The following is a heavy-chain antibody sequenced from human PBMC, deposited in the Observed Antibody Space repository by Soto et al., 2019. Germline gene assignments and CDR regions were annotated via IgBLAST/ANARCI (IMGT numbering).Heavy chain of an antibody. D-gene: IGHD2-8*02. CDR1: GCSISISNW. CDR3: ARDKITGLFDY. J-gene: IGHJ4*02. Sequence: PPETLSLTFAVSGCSISISNWWSWVRQPPGKGLEWIGEIYHSGSTNYNPSLKSRVTISVDTSKNQFSLKLTSVTAADTAVYYCARDKITGLFDYWGQGTLVTSPQ. V-gene: IGHV4-4*03. CDR2: IYHSGST.